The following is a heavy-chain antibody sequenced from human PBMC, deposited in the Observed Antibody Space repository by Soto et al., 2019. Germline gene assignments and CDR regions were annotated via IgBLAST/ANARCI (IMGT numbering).Heavy chain of an antibody. CDR3: PRRSNWNANYFEP. D-gene: IGHD1-20*01. Sequence: HSATLSLTCTGLGSSIRVHSYYWTWLRPPPGKGLEWIGSSYYSGTTYFNPSLKSRATISVDTSKNQFSLRLTSVTAADTASDDCPRRSNWNANYFEPCGPGVRVTVS. J-gene: IGHJ5*02. CDR1: GSSIRVHSYY. V-gene: IGHV4-39*01. CDR2: SYYSGTT.